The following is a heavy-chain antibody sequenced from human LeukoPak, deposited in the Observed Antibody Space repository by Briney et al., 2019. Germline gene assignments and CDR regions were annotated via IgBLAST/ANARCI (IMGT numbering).Heavy chain of an antibody. CDR3: ARDMTSHRFDP. CDR2: IYFSGST. CDR1: GDSMTSCAYY. D-gene: IGHD3-16*01. J-gene: IGHJ5*02. V-gene: IGHV4-31*03. Sequence: SDTLSLTCTVSGDSMTSCAYYWSWIRQRPGEGLEWIGFIYFSGSTYYNPSLKSRLKISVDTPKNQFSLQLSSVTAADTAVYYCARDMTSHRFDPWGQGTLVTVSS.